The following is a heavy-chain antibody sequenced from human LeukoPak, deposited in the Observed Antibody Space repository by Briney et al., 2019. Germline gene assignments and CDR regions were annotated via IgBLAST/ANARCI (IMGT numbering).Heavy chain of an antibody. D-gene: IGHD6-13*01. CDR3: AKRGSPPQAAFDY. J-gene: IGHJ4*02. CDR1: GFTFDDYA. CDR2: ISWNSGSI. V-gene: IGHV3-9*01. Sequence: GRSLRLSCAASGFTFDDYAMHWVRQAPGKGLEWVSGISWNSGSIGYADSVKGRFTISRDNAKSSLYLQMNSLRAEDTALYYCAKRGSPPQAAFDYWGQGTLVTVSS.